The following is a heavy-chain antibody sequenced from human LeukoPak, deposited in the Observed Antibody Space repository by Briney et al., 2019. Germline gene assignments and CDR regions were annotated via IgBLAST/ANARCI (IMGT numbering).Heavy chain of an antibody. CDR3: AREAGSDYDFWIGYYNTRDYFDY. Sequence: ASVKVSCKASGYTFTIYGISWVRHAPGQGHEWMGWISAYNGNTNSAQKLQGRVTMTTDSTTSTAYMELRSLRSDDTAVYYCAREAGSDYDFWIGYYNTRDYFDYWGQGTLVTVSS. V-gene: IGHV1-18*01. CDR1: GYTFTIYG. CDR2: ISAYNGNT. J-gene: IGHJ4*02. D-gene: IGHD3-3*01.